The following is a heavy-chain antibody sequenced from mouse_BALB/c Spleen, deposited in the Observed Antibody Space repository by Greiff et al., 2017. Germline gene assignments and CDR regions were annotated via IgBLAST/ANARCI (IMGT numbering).Heavy chain of an antibody. V-gene: IGHV2-9*02. CDR2: IWAGGST. CDR1: GFSLTSYG. Sequence: VMLVESGPGLVAPSQSLSITCTVSGFSLTSYGVHWVRQPPGKGLEWLGVIWAGGSTNYNSALMSRLSISKDNSKSQVFLKLNSLQTDDTATYYCAKDSSGYVFAYWGQGTLVTVSA. CDR3: AKDSSGYVFAY. D-gene: IGHD3-1*01. J-gene: IGHJ3*01.